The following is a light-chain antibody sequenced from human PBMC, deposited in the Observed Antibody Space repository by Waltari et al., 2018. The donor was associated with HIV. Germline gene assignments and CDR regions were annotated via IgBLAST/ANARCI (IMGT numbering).Light chain of an antibody. CDR1: SGSIASDY. J-gene: IGLJ2*01. Sequence: NFILTQPHSVSESPGKTVTISCTRSSGSIASDYVQLYQQSLGRAPTVVIYDHRQRPSGVPDRFSGSIDSSSNSASLTIAGLRSEDEADYYCQSSYSNSQVFGGGTKLTVL. V-gene: IGLV6-57*03. CDR3: QSSYSNSQV. CDR2: DHR.